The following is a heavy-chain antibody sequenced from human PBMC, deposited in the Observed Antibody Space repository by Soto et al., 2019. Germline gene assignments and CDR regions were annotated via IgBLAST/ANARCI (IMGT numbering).Heavy chain of an antibody. J-gene: IGHJ6*02. Sequence: SETLSLTCTVSGGSISSYYWSWIRQPPGKGLEWIGYIYYTGSTNYNPSLKSRVTISVDTSKNHFSLKLSSVTAADTAVHYCPRDGYTLTPNYYYGMDVWGQGTSVTLSS. CDR3: PRDGYTLTPNYYYGMDV. CDR1: GGSISSYY. CDR2: IYYTGST. V-gene: IGHV4-59*01. D-gene: IGHD4-4*01.